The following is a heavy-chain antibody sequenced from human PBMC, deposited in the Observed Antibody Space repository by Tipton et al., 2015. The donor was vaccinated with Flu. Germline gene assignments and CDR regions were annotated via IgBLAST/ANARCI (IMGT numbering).Heavy chain of an antibody. D-gene: IGHD4-11*01. CDR3: ARRDYSNYVSDPKSWFGP. J-gene: IGHJ5*02. CDR1: GGSINSYY. Sequence: TLSLTCTVSGGSINSYYWGWIRQTPGKGLDWIGTVSRTGSTIYNPSLKSRVTISIDRSKNQFSLNLKSVTAADMAVYYCARRDYSNYVSDPKSWFGPWGQGNLVAVSS. V-gene: IGHV4-59*08. CDR2: VSRTGST.